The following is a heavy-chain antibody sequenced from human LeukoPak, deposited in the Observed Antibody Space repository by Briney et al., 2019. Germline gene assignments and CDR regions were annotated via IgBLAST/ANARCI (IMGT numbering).Heavy chain of an antibody. CDR3: ATGGIVVVPAAIRDY. CDR1: GFTFSSYG. Sequence: GGSLRLSCAASGFTFSSYGMHWVRQAPGKGLEWVAFIRYDGSNKYYADSVKGRFTISRDNSKNTLYLQMNSLRAEDTAVYYCATGGIVVVPAAIRDYWGQGTLVTVSS. J-gene: IGHJ4*02. V-gene: IGHV3-30*02. D-gene: IGHD2-2*02. CDR2: IRYDGSNK.